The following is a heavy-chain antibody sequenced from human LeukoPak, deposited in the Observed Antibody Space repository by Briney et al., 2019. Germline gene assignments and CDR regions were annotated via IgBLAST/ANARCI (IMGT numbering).Heavy chain of an antibody. J-gene: IGHJ4*02. CDR1: GYTFTGYY. V-gene: IGHV1-2*02. CDR2: INPNSGGT. D-gene: IGHD6-13*01. CDR3: ARDPAAAGTIDY. Sequence: ASVKVSCKASGYTFTGYYMHWVRQAPGQGLEWMGWINPNSGGTNYAQKFQGRVTMTRDTSISTAYMELSRLRSDDTAVYYCARDPAAAGTIDYWGQGTLVTVSS.